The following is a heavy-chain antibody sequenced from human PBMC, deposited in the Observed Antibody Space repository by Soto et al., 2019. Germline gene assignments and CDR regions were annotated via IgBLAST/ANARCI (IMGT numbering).Heavy chain of an antibody. Sequence: QVQLVESGGGVVQPGRSLRLSCAASGFTFSSYGMHWVRQAPGKGLEWVAVISYDGSNKYYADSVKGRFTISRDNSKNTLYLQVNSLRAEDTAVYYCAKDIALVADRNDAFDIWGQGTMVTVSS. D-gene: IGHD2-15*01. CDR3: AKDIALVADRNDAFDI. CDR2: ISYDGSNK. V-gene: IGHV3-30*18. CDR1: GFTFSSYG. J-gene: IGHJ3*02.